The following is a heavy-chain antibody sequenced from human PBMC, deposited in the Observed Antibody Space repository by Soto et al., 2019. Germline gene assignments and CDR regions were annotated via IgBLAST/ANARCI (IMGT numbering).Heavy chain of an antibody. Sequence: GGSLRLSCAASGFTLTSYGMHWVRQAPGQGLEWVAVIWYHGRNEYYADSVKGRFTISRDNSKNTVYLQMNSLRAEDTAVYYCARDDDTRGHYSKFHYWGQGTQVTVSS. J-gene: IGHJ4*02. V-gene: IGHV3-33*01. CDR3: ARDDDTRGHYSKFHY. D-gene: IGHD3-22*01. CDR2: IWYHGRNE. CDR1: GFTLTSYG.